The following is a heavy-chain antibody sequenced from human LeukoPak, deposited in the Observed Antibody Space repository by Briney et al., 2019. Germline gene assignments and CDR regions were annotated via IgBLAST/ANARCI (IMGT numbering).Heavy chain of an antibody. Sequence: SQTLSLTCAVSGGSISSGGYSWSWIRHPPGKGLEWFGYIYHTGSTHYNPSLKTRVPISVARSKNQFSLKLSYVTTPDTTMFYCARLMRGYSFGRAQTTNWFDPWGQATLVTVSS. D-gene: IGHD5-18*01. J-gene: IGHJ5*02. CDR2: IYHTGST. V-gene: IGHV4-30-2*01. CDR1: GGSISSGGYS. CDR3: ARLMRGYSFGRAQTTNWFDP.